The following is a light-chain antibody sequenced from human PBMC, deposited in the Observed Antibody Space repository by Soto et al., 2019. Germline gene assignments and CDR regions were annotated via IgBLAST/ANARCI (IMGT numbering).Light chain of an antibody. CDR2: EVS. V-gene: IGLV2-14*01. CDR3: SSYTSSFTPYV. J-gene: IGLJ1*01. CDR1: SSDVGGYNY. Sequence: QSALTQPASVSGSPGQSITISCTGTSSDVGGYNYVSWYQQHPGKAPKLLIYEVSNRPSGVSNRFSGSKSGNTASLTISGLQAEDEADYYCSSYTSSFTPYVFGSGTKVT.